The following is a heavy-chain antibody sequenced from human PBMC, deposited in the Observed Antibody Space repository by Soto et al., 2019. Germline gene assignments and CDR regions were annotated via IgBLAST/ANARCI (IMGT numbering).Heavy chain of an antibody. CDR1: GFTFSSYA. V-gene: IGHV3-64D*06. CDR3: VKWATSYYYYYGMDV. J-gene: IGHJ6*02. Sequence: LRLSCSASGFTFSSYAMHWVRQAPGKGLEYVSAISSNGGSTYYADSVKGRFTISRDNSKNTLYLQMSSLRAEDTAVYYCVKWATSYYYYYGMDVWGQGTTVTVSS. D-gene: IGHD1-26*01. CDR2: ISSNGGST.